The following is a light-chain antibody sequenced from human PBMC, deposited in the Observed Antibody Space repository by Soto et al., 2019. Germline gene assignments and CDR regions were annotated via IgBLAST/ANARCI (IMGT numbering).Light chain of an antibody. V-gene: IGKV1-5*03. CDR3: QQYNSYPWT. CDR1: QSVTTW. Sequence: IQMTQSPSSLSASVGDRVAITCRASQSVTTWVAWYQQKPGKAPNLLIYKASSLESGVPSRFSGSGSGTEFTLTISSLQPDDFATYYCQQYNSYPWTFGQGTKVDIK. J-gene: IGKJ1*01. CDR2: KAS.